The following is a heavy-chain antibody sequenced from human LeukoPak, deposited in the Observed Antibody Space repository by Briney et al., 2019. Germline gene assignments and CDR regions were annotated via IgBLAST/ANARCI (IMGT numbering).Heavy chain of an antibody. CDR2: INPNSGDT. V-gene: IGHV1-2*02. D-gene: IGHD3-10*01. J-gene: IGHJ3*01. CDR3: AGIMVRGVVDAFDF. CDR1: GYTFTGHY. Sequence: GASVTVSCKASGYTFTGHYIHWVRQAPGQGLEWLGWINPNSGDTDYAQKFHGRVTMTRDTSISTAYMELTSLRSDDTAVYYCAGIMVRGVVDAFDFWGQGTMVTVSS.